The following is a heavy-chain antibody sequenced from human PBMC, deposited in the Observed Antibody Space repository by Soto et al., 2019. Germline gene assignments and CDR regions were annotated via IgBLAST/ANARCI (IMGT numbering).Heavy chain of an antibody. J-gene: IGHJ4*02. D-gene: IGHD6-13*01. CDR1: GFTFTNYA. CDR2: ISSSGGRT. Sequence: EVQLLESGGGLVQPGGSLRLSCAASGFTFTNYAMTWVRQAPGKGLEWVSGISSSGGRTYYADSVKGRFTISRDNSKNTLLLQMNSMRAEDTARYYCAKDRGSLYTSTAPLDFWGQGPLVTVSS. CDR3: AKDRGSLYTSTAPLDF. V-gene: IGHV3-23*01.